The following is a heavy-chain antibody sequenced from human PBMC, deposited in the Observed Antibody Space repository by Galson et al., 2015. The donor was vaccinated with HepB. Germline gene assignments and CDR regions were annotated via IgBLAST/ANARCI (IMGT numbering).Heavy chain of an antibody. CDR3: AMTYFYETSGYWTFDT. D-gene: IGHD3-3*01. CDR2: IYHTGRT. CDR1: GASISSSH. J-gene: IGHJ3*02. Sequence: SETLSLTCTVSGASISSSHWSWIRQPQGKAMEWIGYIYHTGRTDYNPSLKSRLSISVDRSKKHFSLELHSVTAADTAVYYCAMTYFYETSGYWTFDTWGQGTMVTVSS. V-gene: IGHV4-59*01.